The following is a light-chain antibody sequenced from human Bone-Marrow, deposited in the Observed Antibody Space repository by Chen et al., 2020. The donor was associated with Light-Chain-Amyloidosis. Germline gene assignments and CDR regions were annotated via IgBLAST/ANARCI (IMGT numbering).Light chain of an antibody. CDR1: TIGSTS. CDR3: QVWDRSSDRPV. J-gene: IGLJ3*02. Sequence: SYVLTQPSSVSVAPGQTATIACGGNTIGSTSVHWYQQTPGQAPLLVVYDDSDRPSGIPERLSGSNSGNTATLTISRVEAGDDADYYCQVWDRSSDRPVFGGGTKLTVL. V-gene: IGLV3-21*02. CDR2: DDS.